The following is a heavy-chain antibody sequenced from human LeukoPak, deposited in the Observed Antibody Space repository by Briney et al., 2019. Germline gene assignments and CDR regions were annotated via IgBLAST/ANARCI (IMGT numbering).Heavy chain of an antibody. CDR1: GGSISSGGYY. D-gene: IGHD6-25*01. CDR3: ARVSPIAAAGSSYYYTIDV. J-gene: IGHJ6*02. CDR2: IYSSGTT. Sequence: SETLSLTCTVSGGSISSGGYYWTWIRQPAGKGLEGLGRIYSSGTTTYNPSLKSRVAMSVDTSRNQFSLKLNSVTAADTAVYYCARVSPIAAAGSSYYYTIDVWGQGTTVTVSS. V-gene: IGHV4-61*02.